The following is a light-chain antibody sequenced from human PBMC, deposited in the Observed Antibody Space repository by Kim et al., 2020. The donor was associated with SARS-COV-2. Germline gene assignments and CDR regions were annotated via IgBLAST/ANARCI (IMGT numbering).Light chain of an antibody. CDR2: DAS. J-gene: IGKJ1*01. CDR1: QSVSSY. Sequence: LSPGERAPLSCRASQSVSSYLAWYQQRPGQAPRLLIYDASNRAAGIPARFSGSGSGTDFTLTISSLEPEDFAVYYCQQRSTWTFGQGTKVDIK. CDR3: QQRSTWT. V-gene: IGKV3-11*01.